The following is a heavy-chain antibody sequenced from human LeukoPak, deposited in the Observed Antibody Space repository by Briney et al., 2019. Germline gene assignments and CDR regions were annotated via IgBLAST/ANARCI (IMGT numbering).Heavy chain of an antibody. CDR2: NSGGSS. D-gene: IGHD6-19*01. CDR3: AKEQMMYSSSPFDY. CDR1: GFTFSTYG. Sequence: GGSLRLSCAASGFTFSTYGVYWVRQAPGKGLEWVSSNSGGSSYYADSVKGRFTISRDNSKNTLYLQMNSLRAEDTAVYFCAKEQMMYSSSPFDYWGQGTLVTVSA. V-gene: IGHV3-23*01. J-gene: IGHJ4*02.